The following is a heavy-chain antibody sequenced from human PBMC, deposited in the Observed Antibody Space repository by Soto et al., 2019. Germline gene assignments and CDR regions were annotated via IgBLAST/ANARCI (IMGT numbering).Heavy chain of an antibody. J-gene: IGHJ6*02. V-gene: IGHV4-34*01. D-gene: IGHD1-1*01. CDR1: GGSFSGYY. CDR3: ARGIKTQLERRMGYYYGMDV. CDR2: INHSGST. Sequence: SETLSLTCAVYGGSFSGYYWSWIRQPPGKGLEWIGEINHSGSTNYNPSLKSRVTISVDTSKNQFSLKLSSVTAADTAVYYCARGIKTQLERRMGYYYGMDVWGQGTTVTVSS.